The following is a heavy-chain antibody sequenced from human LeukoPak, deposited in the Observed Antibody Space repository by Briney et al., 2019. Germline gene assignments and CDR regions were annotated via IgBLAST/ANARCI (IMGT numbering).Heavy chain of an antibody. CDR1: GFTFSSYE. CDR2: ISSSGSTI. J-gene: IGHJ3*02. CDR3: ASYPPYDHAFDI. V-gene: IGHV3-48*03. Sequence: GGSLRLSCAASGFTFSSYEMNWVRQAPGKGLEWVSYISSSGSTIYYADSVKGRFTISRDNAKNSLYLQMNSLRAEDTAVYYCASYPPYDHAFDIWGQGTMVTVSS. D-gene: IGHD3-16*01.